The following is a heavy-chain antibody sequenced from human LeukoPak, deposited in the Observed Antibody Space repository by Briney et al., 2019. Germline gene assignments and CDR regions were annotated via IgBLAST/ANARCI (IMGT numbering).Heavy chain of an antibody. CDR3: ATRGAPPIVATDYYYYGMDV. J-gene: IGHJ6*02. D-gene: IGHD5-12*01. CDR1: GYTLTELS. CDR2: FDPEDGET. Sequence: ASVKVSCKLSGYTLTELSMHWVRQAPGKGLEWMGGFDPEDGETIYAQKFQGRVTMTEDTSTDTAYMELSSLRSEDTAVYYCATRGAPPIVATDYYYYGMDVWGQGTTVTVSS. V-gene: IGHV1-24*01.